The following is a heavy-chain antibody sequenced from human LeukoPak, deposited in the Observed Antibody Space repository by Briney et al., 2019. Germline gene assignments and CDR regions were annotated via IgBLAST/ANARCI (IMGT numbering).Heavy chain of an antibody. Sequence: PGGSLRLSCAASGFTFNNYAMSWVRQAPGKGLEWVSGSSGSASGTYYADSVKGRFTISRDNSKNTLYLQMNNLRAEDTAVYYCAKDLTGYYGSGTARGFDYWGQGTLVTVSS. D-gene: IGHD3-10*01. CDR3: AKDLTGYYGSGTARGFDY. CDR2: SSGSASGT. CDR1: GFTFNNYA. J-gene: IGHJ4*02. V-gene: IGHV3-23*01.